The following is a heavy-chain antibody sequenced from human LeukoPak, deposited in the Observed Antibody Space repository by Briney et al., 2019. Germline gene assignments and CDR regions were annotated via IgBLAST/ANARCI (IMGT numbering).Heavy chain of an antibody. Sequence: PGGSLRLSCTASGFTFSSFSMNWVRQAPGKGLEWVSSISSSSIYIYYADSVKGRFTISRGNTKNSLYLQMNSLRAEDTAVYYCAKVGKLGATWAVCDYWGQGTLVTVSS. V-gene: IGHV3-21*04. D-gene: IGHD1-26*01. CDR3: AKVGKLGATWAVCDY. CDR2: ISSSSIYI. J-gene: IGHJ4*02. CDR1: GFTFSSFS.